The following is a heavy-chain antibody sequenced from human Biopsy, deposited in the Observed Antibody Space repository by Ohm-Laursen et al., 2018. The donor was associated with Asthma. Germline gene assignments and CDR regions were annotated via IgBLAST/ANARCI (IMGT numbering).Heavy chain of an antibody. Sequence: SVKVSCKASGYNFISFAIHWVRQAPGQRLEWMGWVNTGNGDTKYSQKFQGRVTVTRDTSASTAYVELRSLRSEDTATYYCARTYYDFLTGQVKDVFGVWGQGTIVTVSS. J-gene: IGHJ3*01. D-gene: IGHD3-9*01. CDR3: ARTYYDFLTGQVKDVFGV. V-gene: IGHV1-3*04. CDR2: VNTGNGDT. CDR1: GYNFISFA.